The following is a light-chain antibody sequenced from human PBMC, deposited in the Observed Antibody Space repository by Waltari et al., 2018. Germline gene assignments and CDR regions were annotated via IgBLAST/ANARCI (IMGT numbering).Light chain of an antibody. CDR1: QSVSSN. V-gene: IGKV3-15*01. Sequence: EIVMTQSPATLSVSPGERATLSCRASQSVSSNLAWYQQKPGQAPRPRIYGASTRATGIPARFRGSGSGTEFTLTISSLQSEDFAVYYCQQYNNWPPITFGPGTKVDIK. J-gene: IGKJ3*01. CDR3: QQYNNWPPIT. CDR2: GAS.